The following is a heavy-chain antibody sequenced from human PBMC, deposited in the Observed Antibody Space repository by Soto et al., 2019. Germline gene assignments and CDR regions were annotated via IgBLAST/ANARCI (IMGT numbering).Heavy chain of an antibody. Sequence: SETLSLTCAVSGGSISSSNWWSWVRQPPGKGLEWIGEIYHSGSTNYNPSLKSRVTISVDKSKNQFSLKLSSVTAADTAVYYSARDRAEATNYYGMDVWGQGTTVTVSS. CDR2: IYHSGST. D-gene: IGHD5-12*01. CDR1: GGSISSSNW. J-gene: IGHJ6*02. V-gene: IGHV4-4*02. CDR3: ARDRAEATNYYGMDV.